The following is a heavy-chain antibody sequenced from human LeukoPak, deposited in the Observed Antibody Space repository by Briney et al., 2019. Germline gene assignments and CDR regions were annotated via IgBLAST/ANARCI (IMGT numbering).Heavy chain of an antibody. CDR3: ARAGPNKTYYDFWSGYYYYYYGMDV. V-gene: IGHV3-7*01. Sequence: HAGGSLRLSCAASGFTFSSYWMSWVRQAPGKGLEWVANIKQDGSEKYYVDSVKGRFTTSRDNAKNSLYLQMNSLRAEDTAVYYCARAGPNKTYYDFWSGYYYYYYGMDVWGQGTTVTVSS. CDR2: IKQDGSEK. D-gene: IGHD3-3*01. J-gene: IGHJ6*02. CDR1: GFTFSSYW.